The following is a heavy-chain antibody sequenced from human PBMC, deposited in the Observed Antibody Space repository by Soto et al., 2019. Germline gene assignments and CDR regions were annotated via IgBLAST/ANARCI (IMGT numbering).Heavy chain of an antibody. CDR2: VNPILSMS. CDR3: EVTTGY. V-gene: IGHV1-69*02. D-gene: IGHD3-9*01. J-gene: IGHJ4*02. Sequence: EASVEVSCKASGDTFSFYTINWVRQAPGLGLEWMGRVNPILSMSNYAQKFQGRVTMTADKSTSTAYMELRNLRSEDTAMYYCEVTTGYWGQGTMVTVSS. CDR1: GDTFSFYT.